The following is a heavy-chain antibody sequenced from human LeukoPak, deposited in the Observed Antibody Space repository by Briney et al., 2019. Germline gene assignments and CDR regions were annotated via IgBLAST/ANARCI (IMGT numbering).Heavy chain of an antibody. CDR3: ARTSYYDILTGYYSPQFDY. J-gene: IGHJ4*02. CDR2: ISAYNGNT. V-gene: IGHV1-18*04. CDR1: GYTFTSYG. D-gene: IGHD3-9*01. Sequence: GASVKVSCKASGYTFTSYGMSWVRQAPGQGLEWMGLISAYNGNTNYAQKLQGRVTMTTDTSTSTAYMELRSLRSDDTAVYYCARTSYYDILTGYYSPQFDYWGQGTLVTVSS.